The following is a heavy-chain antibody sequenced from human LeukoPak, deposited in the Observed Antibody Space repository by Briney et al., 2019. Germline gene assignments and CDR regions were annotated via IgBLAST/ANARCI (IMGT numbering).Heavy chain of an antibody. D-gene: IGHD2-8*01. CDR1: GFTFSAFW. J-gene: IGHJ4*02. CDR2: INQDGSEK. V-gene: IGHV3-7*05. Sequence: GGSLRLSCSASGFTFSAFWMTSVRQAPGERPEWVANINQDGSEKYCVDSVKGRFTISRDNAKNSLYLQMNSLRAEDTAVYYCVPSNGNLYDSWGQGTLVTVSS. CDR3: VPSNGNLYDS.